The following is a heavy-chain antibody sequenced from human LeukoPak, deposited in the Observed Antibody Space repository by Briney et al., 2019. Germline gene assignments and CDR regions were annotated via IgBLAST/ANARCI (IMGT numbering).Heavy chain of an antibody. V-gene: IGHV3-7*01. J-gene: IGHJ3*02. CDR3: ARLLAGSGYARDAFDI. D-gene: IGHD3-22*01. Sequence: AGGSLRLSCAASAFTFSDYWMTWVRQAPGKGLERVANIKEDGSEKYYVGSVKGRFTISRDNSKNTLYLQMNSLRAEDTAVYYCARLLAGSGYARDAFDIWGQGTMVTVSS. CDR2: IKEDGSEK. CDR1: AFTFSDYW.